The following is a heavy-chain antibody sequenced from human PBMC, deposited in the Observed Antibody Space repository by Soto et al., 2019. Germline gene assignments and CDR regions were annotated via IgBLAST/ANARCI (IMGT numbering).Heavy chain of an antibody. J-gene: IGHJ4*02. Sequence: QVQLQQWGAGLLKPSETLSLTCAVYGGSFSGYYWSWIRQPPGKGLEWIGEINHSGSTNYNPSLKSRVTISVDTSKNQFSLKLSSVTAADTAVYYCARSTGDIVVVVAANPYYFDYWGQGTLVTVSS. CDR1: GGSFSGYY. D-gene: IGHD2-15*01. CDR3: ARSTGDIVVVVAANPYYFDY. V-gene: IGHV4-34*01. CDR2: INHSGST.